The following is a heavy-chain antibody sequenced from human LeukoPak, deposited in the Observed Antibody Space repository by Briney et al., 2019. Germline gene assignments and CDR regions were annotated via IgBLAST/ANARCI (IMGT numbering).Heavy chain of an antibody. CDR3: ARGAYSSSSFMYYYVDV. D-gene: IGHD6-6*01. Sequence: GGSLRLSCAASGFTFSSYAMHWVRQAPGKGLEWVAVISYDGSNKYYADSVKGRFTISRDNSKNTLYLQMNSLRAEDTAVYYCARGAYSSSSFMYYYVDVWGKGTTVTISS. V-gene: IGHV3-30*04. J-gene: IGHJ6*03. CDR2: ISYDGSNK. CDR1: GFTFSSYA.